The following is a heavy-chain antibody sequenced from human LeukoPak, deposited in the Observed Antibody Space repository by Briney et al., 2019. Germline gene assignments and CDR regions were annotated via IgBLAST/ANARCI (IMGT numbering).Heavy chain of an antibody. CDR1: GGTFSSYA. CDR3: ARDSVDTAMVFNY. D-gene: IGHD5-18*01. J-gene: IGHJ4*02. CDR2: ISAYNGNT. Sequence: RASVKVSCKASGGTFSSYAISWVRQAPGQGLEWMGWISAYNGNTNYAQRLQGRVTMTTDTSTGTAYMELRSLRSDDTAVYYCARDSVDTAMVFNYWGQGTLVTVSS. V-gene: IGHV1-18*01.